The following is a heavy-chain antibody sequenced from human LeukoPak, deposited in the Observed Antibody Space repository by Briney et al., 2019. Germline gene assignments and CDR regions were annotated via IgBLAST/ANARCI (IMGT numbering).Heavy chain of an antibody. V-gene: IGHV3-33*01. CDR1: GFTFSSHG. D-gene: IGHD3-3*01. J-gene: IGHJ6*02. CDR3: ARDLRRFTTTYYYYYYGMDV. CDR2: IWYDGSNK. Sequence: GRSLRLSCAASGFTFSSHGMHWVRQAPGKGLEWVAVIWYDGSNKYYADSVKGRFTISRDNSKNTLYLQMNSLRAEDTAVYYCARDLRRFTTTYYYYYYGMDVWGQGTTVTVSS.